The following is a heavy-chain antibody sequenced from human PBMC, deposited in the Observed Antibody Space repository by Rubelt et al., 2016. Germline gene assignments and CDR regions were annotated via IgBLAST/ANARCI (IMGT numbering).Heavy chain of an antibody. J-gene: IGHJ6*03. Sequence: QLQLQESGPGLVKPSETLSLTCTVSGGSISSSSYYWGWIRQPPGKGLEWIGRIYYSGSTYYNPSLKGRVTISLDTSQNQFSLKLSSVTAADTAGYYCARVPAAIGYYYYYMDVWGKGTTVTVSS. V-gene: IGHV4-39*07. CDR1: GGSISSSSYY. CDR2: IYYSGST. CDR3: ARVPAAIGYYYYYMDV. D-gene: IGHD2-2*01.